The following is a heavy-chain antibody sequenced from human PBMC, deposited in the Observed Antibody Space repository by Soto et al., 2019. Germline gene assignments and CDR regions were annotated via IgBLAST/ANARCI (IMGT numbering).Heavy chain of an antibody. CDR1: GGSISSSSYY. J-gene: IGHJ3*02. CDR3: ASPNPACSGGSCYSFDAFDI. V-gene: IGHV4-39*01. D-gene: IGHD2-15*01. CDR2: IYYSGST. Sequence: QLQLQESGPGLVKPSETLSLTCTVSGGSISSSSYYWGWIRQPPGKGLEWIGSIYYSGSTYYNPSLKSRVTISVDTSKNQFSLKLSSVTAADTAVYYCASPNPACSGGSCYSFDAFDIWGQGTMVTVSS.